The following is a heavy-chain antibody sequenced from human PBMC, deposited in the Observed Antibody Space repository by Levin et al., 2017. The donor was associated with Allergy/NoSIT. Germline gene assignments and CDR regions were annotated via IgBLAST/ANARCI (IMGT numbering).Heavy chain of an antibody. Sequence: KISCKASGGTFSSYTISWVRQAPGQGLEWMGRIIPILGIANYAQKFQGRVTITADKSTSTAYMELSSLRSEDTAVYYCARSITMVRGASQNAFDIWGQGTMVTVSS. J-gene: IGHJ3*02. CDR3: ARSITMVRGASQNAFDI. CDR1: GGTFSSYT. V-gene: IGHV1-69*02. D-gene: IGHD3-10*01. CDR2: IIPILGIA.